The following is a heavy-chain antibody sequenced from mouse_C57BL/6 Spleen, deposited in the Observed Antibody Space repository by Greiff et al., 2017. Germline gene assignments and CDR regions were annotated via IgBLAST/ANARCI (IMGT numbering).Heavy chain of an antibody. Sequence: VQLQQPGTELVKPGASVKLSCKASGYTFTSYWMHWVKQRPGQGLEWIGNINPSNGGTNYNEKFKSKATLTVDKSSSTAYMQLSSLRSEDSAVYSCARGGRYYYGSSPLFDYWGQGTTLTVSS. J-gene: IGHJ2*01. CDR3: ARGGRYYYGSSPLFDY. CDR1: GYTFTSYW. V-gene: IGHV1-53*01. CDR2: INPSNGGT. D-gene: IGHD1-1*01.